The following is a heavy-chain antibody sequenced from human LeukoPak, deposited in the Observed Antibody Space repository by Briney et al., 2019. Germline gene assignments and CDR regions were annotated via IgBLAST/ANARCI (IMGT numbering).Heavy chain of an antibody. CDR2: ISSSSSYI. Sequence: GGSLRLSCAASGFTFSSYSMNWVRQAPGKGLEWVSSISSSSSYIYYADSVKGRFTISRDNAKNSLYLQMNSLRAEDTAVYYCARDPAVAGNGFDYWGQGTLVTVSS. J-gene: IGHJ4*02. CDR3: ARDPAVAGNGFDY. D-gene: IGHD6-19*01. CDR1: GFTFSSYS. V-gene: IGHV3-21*01.